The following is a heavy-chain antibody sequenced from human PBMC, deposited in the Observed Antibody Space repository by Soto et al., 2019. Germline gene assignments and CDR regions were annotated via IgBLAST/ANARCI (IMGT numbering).Heavy chain of an antibody. Sequence: QVQLHESGPGLVKPSETLSLTCNVSGDSIGRFYWSWIRQSAGKGLEWIGRVYSTGGVTYNPALKGRVTISLDRSNNHVSLEMNSVTAAATAVYFCARDLSGTGLDIGGRGTRVSVSS. J-gene: IGHJ6*02. V-gene: IGHV4-4*07. CDR3: ARDLSGTGLDI. CDR2: VYSTGGV. D-gene: IGHD1-26*01. CDR1: GDSIGRFY.